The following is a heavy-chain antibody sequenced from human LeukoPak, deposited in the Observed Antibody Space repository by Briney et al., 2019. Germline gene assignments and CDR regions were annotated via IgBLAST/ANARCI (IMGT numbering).Heavy chain of an antibody. CDR1: GGSFSGYY. D-gene: IGHD3/OR15-3a*01. CDR3: ARADLGYFDY. J-gene: IGHJ4*02. CDR2: IYYSGST. Sequence: PSETLSLTCAVYGGSFSGYYWSWIRQPPGKGLEWIGYIYYSGSTYYNPSLKSRVTISVDASKNQFSLKLSSVTAADTAVYYCARADLGYFDYWGQGTLVTVSS. V-gene: IGHV4-30-4*08.